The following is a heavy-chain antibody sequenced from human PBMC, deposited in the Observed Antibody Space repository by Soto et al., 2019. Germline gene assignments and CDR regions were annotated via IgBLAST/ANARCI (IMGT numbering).Heavy chain of an antibody. Sequence: QVQLQQWGAGLLKPSETLSLTCAVYGGSFSGYYWSWIRQPPGKGLEWIGEINHSGSTNYNPSLKSRVTISVDTSKNQFSLQLSSVTAADTAVYYCAGVPYCSGGSCYQVNFDYWGQGTLVTVSS. V-gene: IGHV4-34*01. CDR2: INHSGST. CDR1: GGSFSGYY. J-gene: IGHJ4*02. D-gene: IGHD2-15*01. CDR3: AGVPYCSGGSCYQVNFDY.